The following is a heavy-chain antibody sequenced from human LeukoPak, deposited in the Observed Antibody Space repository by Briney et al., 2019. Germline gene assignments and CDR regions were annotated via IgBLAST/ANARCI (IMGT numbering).Heavy chain of an antibody. CDR3: ARAGLELREIDP. CDR1: GGTFSSYA. CDR2: IIPIFGTA. D-gene: IGHD1-7*01. V-gene: IGHV1-69*05. Sequence: SVKVSCKASGGTFSSYAISWVRQAPGQGLELMGRIIPIFGTANYAQKFQGRVTITTDESTSTAYMELSSLRSEDTAVYYCARAGLELREIDPWGQGTLVTVSS. J-gene: IGHJ5*02.